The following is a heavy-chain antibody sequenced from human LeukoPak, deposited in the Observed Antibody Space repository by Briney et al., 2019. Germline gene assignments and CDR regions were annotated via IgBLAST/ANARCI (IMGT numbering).Heavy chain of an antibody. CDR2: IKEDGSGK. CDR3: AVTIAVGY. J-gene: IGHJ4*02. V-gene: IGHV3-7*01. CDR1: GFNFSGYW. D-gene: IGHD6-19*01. Sequence: GGSLRLSCAASGFNFSGYWMTWVRQAPGKGLEWVANIKEDGSGKHYVDSVKGRFTISRDNAKNSLYLEMNTLRLEDTAVYYCAVTIAVGYWGQGSLVTVSS.